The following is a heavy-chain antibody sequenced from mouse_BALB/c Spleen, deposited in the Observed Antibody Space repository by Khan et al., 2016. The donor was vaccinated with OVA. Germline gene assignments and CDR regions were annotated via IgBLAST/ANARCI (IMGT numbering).Heavy chain of an antibody. V-gene: IGHV1S81*02. CDR3: ARVITRDY. D-gene: IGHD6-1*01. CDR2: INPSNGRT. J-gene: IGHJ2*01. CDR1: GYTFTSYW. Sequence: VELVEPGAELVKPGASVKLSCKASGYTFTSYWMHWVKQRPGQGLEWIGEINPSNGRTNYNEKFKSKATLTVDKSSSTAYMQLSSPTSEDSAVYYCARVITRDYWGQGTTLTVSS.